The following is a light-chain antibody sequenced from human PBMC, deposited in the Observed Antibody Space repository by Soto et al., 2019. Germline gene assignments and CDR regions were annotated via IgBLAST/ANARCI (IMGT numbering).Light chain of an antibody. CDR1: QSISADY. CDR2: DGS. V-gene: IGKV3-20*01. Sequence: EIVLTQSPGTLSLSPGGRAALSCRASQSISADYLVWYQQKPGQAPRLLIYDGSSRATGIPDRFSGSGSGTDFTLTISRLAPEDVAVYYCQHYGSSVFTFGPGTKVDIK. J-gene: IGKJ3*01. CDR3: QHYGSSVFT.